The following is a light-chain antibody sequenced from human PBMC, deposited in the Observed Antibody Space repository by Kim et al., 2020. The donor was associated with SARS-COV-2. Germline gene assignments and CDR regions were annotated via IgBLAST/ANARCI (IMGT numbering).Light chain of an antibody. V-gene: IGKV1-5*03. CDR1: QSVDSW. J-gene: IGKJ1*01. CDR3: KQYETYWT. CDR2: QAS. Sequence: DIQMTQSPSTLSASVGNRVTITCRASQSVDSWLAWYQQKPGQAPKLLIYQASKSASGLPSRFSGSGSGTDFTLTISNLQPDDSAIYYCKQYETYWTFGPGTKVDIK.